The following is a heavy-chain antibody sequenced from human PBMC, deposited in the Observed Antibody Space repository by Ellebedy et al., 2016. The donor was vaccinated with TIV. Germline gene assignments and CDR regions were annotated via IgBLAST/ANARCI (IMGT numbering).Heavy chain of an antibody. CDR2: IYPGDSDT. D-gene: IGHD3-22*01. Sequence: GESLKISCKGSGYSFTSYWIGWVRQMPGKGLEWMGIIYPGDSDTRYSPSFQGQVTISADKSISTAFLRWTSLKASDTAMYYCARGDRDTSGYYRYWGQGTLVTVSS. J-gene: IGHJ4*02. CDR1: GYSFTSYW. CDR3: ARGDRDTSGYYRY. V-gene: IGHV5-51*01.